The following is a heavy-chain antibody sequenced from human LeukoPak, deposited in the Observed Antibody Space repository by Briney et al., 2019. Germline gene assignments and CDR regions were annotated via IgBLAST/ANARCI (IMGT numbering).Heavy chain of an antibody. CDR3: ARGGIQVSGIDEFDY. V-gene: IGHV3-13*01. CDR1: GFTFIDYD. J-gene: IGHJ4*02. D-gene: IGHD6-19*01. CDR2: IGIRGDT. Sequence: GGSLRLSCAASGFTFIDYDMHWVRQVVGKGLEWVSAIGIRGDTRYSGSVKGRFTISRENAESSLYLQMNSLRAEDTAVYYCARGGIQVSGIDEFDYWGQGTLVTVSS.